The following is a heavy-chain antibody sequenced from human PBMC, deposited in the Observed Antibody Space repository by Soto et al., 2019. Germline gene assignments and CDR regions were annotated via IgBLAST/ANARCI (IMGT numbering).Heavy chain of an antibody. V-gene: IGHV3-23*01. Sequence: PGGSLRLSCAASGFTFSSYAMSWVRQAPGKGLEWVSAISGSGGSTYYADSVKGRFTISRDNSKNTLYLLMNSLRAEDTAVYYCAKDGNPIPYLTGYYRLGWFDPWGQGTLVTVSS. CDR1: GFTFSSYA. CDR3: AKDGNPIPYLTGYYRLGWFDP. D-gene: IGHD3-9*01. J-gene: IGHJ5*02. CDR2: ISGSGGST.